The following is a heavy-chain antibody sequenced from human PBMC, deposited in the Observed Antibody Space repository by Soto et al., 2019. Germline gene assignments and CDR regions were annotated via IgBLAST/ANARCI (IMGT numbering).Heavy chain of an antibody. CDR2: IYYSGST. CDR3: ARDHSNYHNWFDP. CDR1: GGSISSGGYY. Sequence: QVQLQESGPGLVKPSQTLSLTCTVSGGSISSGGYYWSWIRQHPGKGLEWIGYIYYSGSTYYNPYRKSRVTISVATSKNHFSLKLSSVTAADTAVYYCARDHSNYHNWFDPWGQGTLVTVSS. J-gene: IGHJ5*02. D-gene: IGHD4-4*01. V-gene: IGHV4-31*03.